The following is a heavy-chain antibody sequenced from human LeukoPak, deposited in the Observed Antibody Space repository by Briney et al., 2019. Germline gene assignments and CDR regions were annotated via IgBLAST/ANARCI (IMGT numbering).Heavy chain of an antibody. Sequence: SETLSLTCTVSGGSISSYYWSWIRQPPGKGLEWIGYIYYSGYTNYNPSLKSRVTISVDTSKNQFSLKLSSVTAADTAVYYCARGYSSSSSSLYYYYMDVWGRGATVTVSS. J-gene: IGHJ6*03. V-gene: IGHV4-59*08. CDR3: ARGYSSSSSSLYYYYMDV. CDR2: IYYSGYT. D-gene: IGHD6-6*01. CDR1: GGSISSYY.